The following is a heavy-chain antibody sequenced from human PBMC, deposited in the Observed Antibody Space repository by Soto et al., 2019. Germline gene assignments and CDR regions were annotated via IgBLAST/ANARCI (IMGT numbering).Heavy chain of an antibody. Sequence: DTLSLTCVVYGGSLTGYYWSWIRQPPGRGLEWIGEINPTGSPKYNPSLMSRVTISVDTSKNQFSMKLSSVTAADTAVFYCARSREQWLVDAFDIWGQGTMVTVS. CDR1: GGSLTGYY. CDR2: INPTGSP. J-gene: IGHJ3*02. CDR3: ARSREQWLVDAFDI. D-gene: IGHD6-19*01. V-gene: IGHV4-34*01.